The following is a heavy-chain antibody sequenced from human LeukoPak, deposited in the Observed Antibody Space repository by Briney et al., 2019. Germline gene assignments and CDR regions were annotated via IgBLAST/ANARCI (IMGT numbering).Heavy chain of an antibody. CDR1: GFSFSTYA. CDR3: ARDRDTAYNPFDY. D-gene: IGHD1-1*01. Sequence: GGSLRLSCAASGFSFSTYAMTWVRQAPGKGLEWVSGITGSGNTFYADSVKGRFTISRDNAKNSLYLQMDSLRAEDTAVYYCARDRDTAYNPFDYWGQGTLVTVSS. V-gene: IGHV3-69-1*02. CDR2: ITGSGNT. J-gene: IGHJ4*02.